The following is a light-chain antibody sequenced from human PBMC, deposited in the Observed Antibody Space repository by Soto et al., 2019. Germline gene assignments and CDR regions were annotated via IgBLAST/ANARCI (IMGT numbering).Light chain of an antibody. J-gene: IGKJ1*01. Sequence: EIVLTHSPGTLSLSPGERATLSCRASQGVSSSYLAWYQQNRGQAPRLLIYGASSWAPGIPDRFGGSGSGTDFTLTISRLEPEDFAVYYCQQYGSSRWTFGQGTKV. CDR1: QGVSSSY. CDR3: QQYGSSRWT. V-gene: IGKV3-20*01. CDR2: GAS.